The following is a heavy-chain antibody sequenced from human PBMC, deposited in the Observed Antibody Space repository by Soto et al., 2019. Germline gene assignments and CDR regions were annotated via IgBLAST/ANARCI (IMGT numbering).Heavy chain of an antibody. V-gene: IGHV3-33*01. CDR1: GFTFSSYG. D-gene: IGHD5-18*01. J-gene: IGHJ4*02. CDR2: IWYDGSNK. CDR3: AIDPRGYSYGDF. Sequence: QVQLVESGGGVVQPGRSLRLSCAASGFTFSSYGMHWVRQAPGKGLEWVAAIWYDGSNKYYADSVKGRFTISRDNSKNTLYLQMNSLRAEDTAVYYCAIDPRGYSYGDFWGQGTLVTVSS.